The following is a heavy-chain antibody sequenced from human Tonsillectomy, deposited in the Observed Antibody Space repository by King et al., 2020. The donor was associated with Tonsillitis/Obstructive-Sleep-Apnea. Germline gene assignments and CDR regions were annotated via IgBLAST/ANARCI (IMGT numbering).Heavy chain of an antibody. CDR2: IYYSGST. Sequence: QLQESGPGLVKPSETLSLTCTVSGGSISSYYWSWIRQPPGKGLEWIGYIYYSGSTNYNPSLKSRVTISVDTSKNQFSLKLSSVTAADTAVYYCARLEVKAAMVRGVGDYYYYYGMDVWGQGTTVTVSS. D-gene: IGHD3-10*01. CDR1: GGSISSYY. V-gene: IGHV4-59*08. CDR3: ARLEVKAAMVRGVGDYYYYYGMDV. J-gene: IGHJ6*02.